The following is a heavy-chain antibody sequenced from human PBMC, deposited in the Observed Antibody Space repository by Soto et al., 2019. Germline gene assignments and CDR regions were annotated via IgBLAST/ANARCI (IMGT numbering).Heavy chain of an antibody. Sequence: PSETLSLTCAVSVGSISSYYWSWSRQPPGKGLEWIGEINHSGSTNYNPSLKSRVTISVDTSKNQFSLKLSSVTAADTAVYYCARPPITMVRGVTRLYGMDVWGQGTTVTVSS. CDR1: VGSISSYY. CDR2: INHSGST. CDR3: ARPPITMVRGVTRLYGMDV. J-gene: IGHJ6*02. D-gene: IGHD3-10*01. V-gene: IGHV4-34*01.